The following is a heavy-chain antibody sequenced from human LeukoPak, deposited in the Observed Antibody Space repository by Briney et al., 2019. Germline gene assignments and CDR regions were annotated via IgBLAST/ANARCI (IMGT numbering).Heavy chain of an antibody. Sequence: ASVKVSCKASGGTFSSYAISWVRQAPGQGLEWMGRIIPILGIANYAQKFQGRVTITADKSTSTAYMELSSLRSEDTAVYYCARDRNDFWSGYTYDYYYGMDVWGQGTTATVSS. CDR2: IIPILGIA. D-gene: IGHD3-3*01. CDR3: ARDRNDFWSGYTYDYYYGMDV. J-gene: IGHJ6*02. V-gene: IGHV1-69*04. CDR1: GGTFSSYA.